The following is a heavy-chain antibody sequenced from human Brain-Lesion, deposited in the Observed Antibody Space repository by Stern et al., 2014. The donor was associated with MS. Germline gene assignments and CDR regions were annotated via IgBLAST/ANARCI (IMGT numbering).Heavy chain of an antibody. J-gene: IGHJ4*02. V-gene: IGHV1-24*01. CDR1: GYTLTDLS. CDR2: FDGDDGET. D-gene: IGHD1-26*01. CDR3: ATLSPGAGGNYYRHFDY. Sequence: VQLVESGAELKKPGASVKVSCKVSGYTLTDLSMHWVRQAPRKGLEWMGGFDGDDGETIYAQKFQGRVTMTEDTSTDTAYMELSSLRSEDTAVYYCATLSPGAGGNYYRHFDYWGQGTLVTVSS.